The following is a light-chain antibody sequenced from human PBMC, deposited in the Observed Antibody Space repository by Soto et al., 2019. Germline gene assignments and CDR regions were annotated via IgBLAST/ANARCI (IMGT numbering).Light chain of an antibody. V-gene: IGLV2-14*03. CDR3: NSYTRGSTRYV. CDR2: DVN. CDR1: SSDFTNYHY. Sequence: QSALSQPASVSGSPGQSITISCTGSSSDFTNYHYVSWYRQHPGKAPKLILYDVNHRPSGVPHRFSGSKSANTASLTISGLQADDEAEYYCNSYTRGSTRYVFGTGTKLTVL. J-gene: IGLJ1*01.